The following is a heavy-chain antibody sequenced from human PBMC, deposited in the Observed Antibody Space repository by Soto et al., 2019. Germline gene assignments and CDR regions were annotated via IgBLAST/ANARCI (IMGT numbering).Heavy chain of an antibody. J-gene: IGHJ4*02. V-gene: IGHV3-23*01. CDR1: GFTFGSYG. D-gene: IGHD5-18*01. CDR2: ISGAGGST. Sequence: GGSLRLSCAASGFTFGSYGMSWVRQAPGKGLEWVSAISGAGGSTYYADSVKGRFTISRDNSKNTLYLQMSSLRAEDTAVYFCAKNRMSTAIVDYWGQGTLVTVSS. CDR3: AKNRMSTAIVDY.